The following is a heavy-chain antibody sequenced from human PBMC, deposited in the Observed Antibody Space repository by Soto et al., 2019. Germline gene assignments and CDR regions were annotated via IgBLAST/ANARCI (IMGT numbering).Heavy chain of an antibody. CDR3: AKDLGTDDFWSAYYTYYYMDV. CDR1: GFTFSSYA. CDR2: ISGSGGST. V-gene: IGHV3-23*01. D-gene: IGHD3-3*01. Sequence: GGSLRLSCAASGFTFSSYAMSWVRQAPGKGLEWVSAISGSGGSTYYADSVKGRFTISRDNSKNTLYLQMNSLRAEDTAVYYCAKDLGTDDFWSAYYTYYYMDVWGKGTTVTAP. J-gene: IGHJ6*03.